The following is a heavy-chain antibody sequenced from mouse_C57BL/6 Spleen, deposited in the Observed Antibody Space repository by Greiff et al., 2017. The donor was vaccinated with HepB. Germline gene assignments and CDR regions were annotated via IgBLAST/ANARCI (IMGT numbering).Heavy chain of an antibody. CDR2: INPSNGGT. J-gene: IGHJ3*01. Sequence: VQLQQSGTELVKPGASVKLSCKASGYTFTSYWMHWVKQRPGQGLEWIGNINPSNGGTNYNEKFKSKATLTVDKSSSTAYMQLSSLTSEDSAVYCWARLGGLAWFAYWGQGTLVTVSA. CDR1: GYTFTSYW. V-gene: IGHV1-53*01. CDR3: ARLGGLAWFAY.